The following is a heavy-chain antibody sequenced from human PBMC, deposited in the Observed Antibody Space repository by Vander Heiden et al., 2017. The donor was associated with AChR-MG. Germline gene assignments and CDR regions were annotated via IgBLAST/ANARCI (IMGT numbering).Heavy chain of an antibody. CDR3: ARDRYCSSTSCRGVFDY. D-gene: IGHD2-2*01. Sequence: QVQLVQSGAEVKKPGSSVKVSCKPSGATSSSSAISWVRQAPGQGLEWMGGIIPIFGTANYAQKCQGRVTITADESTSTAYMELSSLRSEDTAVYYCARDRYCSSTSCRGVFDYWGQGTLVTVSS. CDR1: GATSSSSA. J-gene: IGHJ4*02. CDR2: IIPIFGTA. V-gene: IGHV1-69*01.